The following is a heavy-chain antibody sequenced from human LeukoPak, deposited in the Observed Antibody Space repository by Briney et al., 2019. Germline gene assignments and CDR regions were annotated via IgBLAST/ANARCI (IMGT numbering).Heavy chain of an antibody. CDR1: ESLNGYA. CDR3: ARCALGGWAANYYMDV. V-gene: IGHV3-21*01. CDR2: ISSSGSNM. Sequence: GGSLRLSCSASESLNGYAMSWVRQAPGMGLEWVASISSSGSNMYYADSVKGRFIISRDNAKKSLSLEMNSLTSHDTAIYYCARCALGGWAANYYMDVWGRGTTVIVSS. D-gene: IGHD3-3*01. J-gene: IGHJ6*03.